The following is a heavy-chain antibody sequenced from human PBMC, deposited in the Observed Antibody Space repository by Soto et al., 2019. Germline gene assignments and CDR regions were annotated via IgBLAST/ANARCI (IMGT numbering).Heavy chain of an antibody. V-gene: IGHV1-18*04. CDR2: ISAYNGNT. D-gene: IGHD6-13*01. CDR1: GYTFTSYG. Sequence: ASVKVSCKASGYTFTSYGISWVRQAPGQGLEWMGWISAYNGNTNYAQKLQGRVTMTTDTSTSTAHMELRSLRSDDTAVYYCARDFAGKSVGHYYYGMDVWGQGTTVTVSS. CDR3: ARDFAGKSVGHYYYGMDV. J-gene: IGHJ6*02.